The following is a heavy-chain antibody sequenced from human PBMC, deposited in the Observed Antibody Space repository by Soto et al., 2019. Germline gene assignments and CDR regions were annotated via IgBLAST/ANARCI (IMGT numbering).Heavy chain of an antibody. V-gene: IGHV5-51*01. Sequence: GESLKISCKVSGYSFPNYWIGWVRQMPGKGLEWMGIIYPGDSDIRYSPSFQGQVTISADKSISTAYLQWRSLKASDTAIYYCARRDGYKIDYWGQGAPVTVS. D-gene: IGHD5-12*01. CDR2: IYPGDSDI. CDR3: ARRDGYKIDY. CDR1: GYSFPNYW. J-gene: IGHJ4*02.